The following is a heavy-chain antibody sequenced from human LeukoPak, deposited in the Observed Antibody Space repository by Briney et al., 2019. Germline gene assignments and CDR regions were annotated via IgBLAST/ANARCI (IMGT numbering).Heavy chain of an antibody. J-gene: IGHJ4*02. CDR1: GFTFSGYT. V-gene: IGHV3-21*01. Sequence: PGGSLRLSCAASGFTFSGYTMNWVRQAPGMGLEWGSSISSSSSSIYYADSVKGRFTISRDNAKNSLYLQMNSLRAEDTAVYYCARSGYNWNDVIFFDYWGQGTLVTVSS. CDR3: ARSGYNWNDVIFFDY. D-gene: IGHD1-1*01. CDR2: ISSSSSSI.